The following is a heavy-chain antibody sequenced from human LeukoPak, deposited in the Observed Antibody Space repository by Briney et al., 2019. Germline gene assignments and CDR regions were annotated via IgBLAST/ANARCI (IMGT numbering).Heavy chain of an antibody. CDR1: GFTFSSYS. CDR3: ARSNYYYDSSGYYSSYYFDY. J-gene: IGHJ4*02. CDR2: ISSNGGST. Sequence: GGSLRLSCAASGFTFSSYSMNWVRQAPGKGLEYVSAISSNGGSTYYANSVKGRFTISRDNSKNTLYLQMGSLRAEDMAVYYCARSNYYYDSSGYYSSYYFDYWGQGTLVTVSS. V-gene: IGHV3-64*01. D-gene: IGHD3-22*01.